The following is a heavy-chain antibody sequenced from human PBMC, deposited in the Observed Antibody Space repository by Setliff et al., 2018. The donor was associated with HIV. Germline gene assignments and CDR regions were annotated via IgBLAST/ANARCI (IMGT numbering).Heavy chain of an antibody. J-gene: IGHJ4*02. V-gene: IGHV4-39*02. Sequence: SETLSLTCTVSGGSTDSGSYYWAWIRQPPGKGLEWIGSMYYTGSTYYNPSLKSRVTISIDTSKNQFSLKLNSVTDADTAMYYCARDGGSSGWYFVLGYSDYWGPGTLVTVSS. D-gene: IGHD6-19*01. CDR1: GGSTDSGSYY. CDR2: MYYTGST. CDR3: ARDGGSSGWYFVLGYSDY.